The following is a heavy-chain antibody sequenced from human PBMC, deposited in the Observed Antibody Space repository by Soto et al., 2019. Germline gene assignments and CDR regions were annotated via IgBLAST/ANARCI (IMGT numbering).Heavy chain of an antibody. Sequence: PGGSLRLSCAASGFTFDDYAMHWVRQAPGKGLEWVSGISWNSGSIGYADSVKGRFTISRDNAKNSLYLQMNSLGAEDTALYYCAKDGGYSSGRYGAWGQGT. CDR1: GFTFDDYA. D-gene: IGHD6-19*01. CDR3: AKDGGYSSGRYGA. J-gene: IGHJ5*02. CDR2: ISWNSGSI. V-gene: IGHV3-9*01.